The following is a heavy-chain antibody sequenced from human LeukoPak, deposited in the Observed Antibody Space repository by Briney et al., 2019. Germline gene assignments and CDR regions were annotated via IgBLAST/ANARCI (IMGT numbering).Heavy chain of an antibody. CDR2: ISGSGGST. J-gene: IGHJ6*02. CDR3: AKDRVVVVPAGDYYYYGMDV. D-gene: IGHD2-2*01. V-gene: IGHV3-23*01. CDR1: GFTFSSYA. Sequence: GGCLRLSCAASGFTFSSYAMSWVRQAPGKGLEWDSAISGSGGSTYYADSVKGRFTISRDNSKNTLYLQMNSLRAEDTAVYYCAKDRVVVVPAGDYYYYGMDVWGQGTTVTVSS.